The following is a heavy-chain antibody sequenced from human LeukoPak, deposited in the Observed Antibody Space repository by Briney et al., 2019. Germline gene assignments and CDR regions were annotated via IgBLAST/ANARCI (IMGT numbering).Heavy chain of an antibody. CDR2: ISSSSSYI. Sequence: SGRSLRLSCAASGFTFSSYSMNWVRQAPGKGLEWVSSISSSSSYIYYADSVKGRFTISRDNAKNSLYLQMNSLRAEDTAVYYCARGGSGSYLDYWGQGTLVTVSS. CDR1: GFTFSSYS. CDR3: ARGGSGSYLDY. D-gene: IGHD3-10*01. J-gene: IGHJ4*02. V-gene: IGHV3-21*01.